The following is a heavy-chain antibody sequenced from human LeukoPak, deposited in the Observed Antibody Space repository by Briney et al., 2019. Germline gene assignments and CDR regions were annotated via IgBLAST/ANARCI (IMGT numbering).Heavy chain of an antibody. Sequence: SVKVSCKASGYIFNGYGMTWVRQAPGHGLEWMGGIIPIFGTANYAQKFQGRVTITADESTSTAYMELSSLRSEDTAVYYCARGGYDFWSGSHNWFDPWGQGTLVTVSS. V-gene: IGHV1-69*13. J-gene: IGHJ5*02. D-gene: IGHD3-3*01. CDR3: ARGGYDFWSGSHNWFDP. CDR1: GYIFNGYG. CDR2: IIPIFGTA.